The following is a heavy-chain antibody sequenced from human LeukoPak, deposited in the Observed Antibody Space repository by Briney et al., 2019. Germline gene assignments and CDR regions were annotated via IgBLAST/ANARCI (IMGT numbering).Heavy chain of an antibody. CDR3: AGSLGYCTSNVCYLKY. V-gene: IGHV4-39*07. J-gene: IGHJ4*02. Sequence: SETLSLTCTVSGGSISNGDYYWGWIRQPPGKGLEWIGSIYYSGSTYYNPSLKSRVTISVDTSKNQFSLKLSSVTAADTAVYYCAGSLGYCTSNVCYLKYWGQGTLVTVSS. CDR1: GGSISNGDYY. D-gene: IGHD2-8*01. CDR2: IYYSGST.